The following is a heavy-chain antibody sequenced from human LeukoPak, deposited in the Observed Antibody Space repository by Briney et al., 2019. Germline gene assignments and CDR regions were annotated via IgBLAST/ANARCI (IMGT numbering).Heavy chain of an antibody. D-gene: IGHD3-3*01. CDR3: ATYDSWSGYNIAY. CDR1: GFTLSSRW. J-gene: IGHJ4*02. Sequence: GGSLRLSCVVSGFTLSSRWMMWVRQAPGEGLEWMTNINRDGSEKNYVDSVKGRFTITRDNAENSLYLQMNSLKVEDSAIYYCATYDSWSGYNIAYWGQGTLVTVSS. CDR2: INRDGSEK. V-gene: IGHV3-7*03.